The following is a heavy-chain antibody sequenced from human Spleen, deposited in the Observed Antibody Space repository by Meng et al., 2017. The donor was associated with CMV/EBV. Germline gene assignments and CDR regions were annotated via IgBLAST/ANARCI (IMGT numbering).Heavy chain of an antibody. Sequence: GGSLRLSCKTAGYSFSTYWIGWVRQMPGKGLEWMGIIYPGDSDTRYSPSFQGQVTISADKSITTAYLQWSSPMASDSAMYYCARLGVTSTSFDYWGPGTLVTVSS. D-gene: IGHD2-2*01. CDR2: IYPGDSDT. CDR3: ARLGVTSTSFDY. J-gene: IGHJ4*02. V-gene: IGHV5-51*01. CDR1: GYSFSTYW.